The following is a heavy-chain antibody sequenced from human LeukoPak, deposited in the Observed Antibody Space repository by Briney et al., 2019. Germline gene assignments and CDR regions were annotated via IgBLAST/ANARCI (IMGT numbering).Heavy chain of an antibody. CDR3: ARVSLVKGYGMDV. CDR2: IKQDGSEK. Sequence: GGSLRLSCAASGFTFSSYWMSWVRQAPGKGLEWVANIKQDGSEKYYVGSVKGRFTISRDNAKNSLYLQMNSLRAEDTAVYYCARVSLVKGYGMDVWGQGTTVTVSS. J-gene: IGHJ6*02. V-gene: IGHV3-7*01. D-gene: IGHD6-6*01. CDR1: GFTFSSYW.